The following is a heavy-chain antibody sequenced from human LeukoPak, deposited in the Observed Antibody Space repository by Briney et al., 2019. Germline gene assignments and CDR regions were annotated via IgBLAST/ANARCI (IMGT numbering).Heavy chain of an antibody. V-gene: IGHV4-59*01. D-gene: IGHD2-15*01. CDR3: ARGRGCSGGSCYADY. Sequence: PSETLSLTCTVSGGSLTNYYWSWIRQPPGKGLESIGYIYYSGSTNYNPSLKSRVTISVDTSKNQFSLNLSSVTAADTAVYYCARGRGCSGGSCYADYWGQGTLVTVSS. J-gene: IGHJ4*02. CDR2: IYYSGST. CDR1: GGSLTNYY.